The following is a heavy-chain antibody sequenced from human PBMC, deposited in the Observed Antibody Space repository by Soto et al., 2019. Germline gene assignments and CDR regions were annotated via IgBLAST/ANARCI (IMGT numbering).Heavy chain of an antibody. D-gene: IGHD5-12*01. CDR1: GFTVNNYY. V-gene: IGHV3-66*01. CDR3: ARDGSQRSFQY. J-gene: IGHJ1*01. Sequence: EVQLVESGGGLVQPGGSLTLSCAASGFTVNNYYMSWVRQAPGKGLEWVSVIYGGGNTYYADSVKGRFTISRDNSMNTLYLQMNSLRVEDTAVYYCARDGSQRSFQYWGQGTLVTVSS. CDR2: IYGGGNT.